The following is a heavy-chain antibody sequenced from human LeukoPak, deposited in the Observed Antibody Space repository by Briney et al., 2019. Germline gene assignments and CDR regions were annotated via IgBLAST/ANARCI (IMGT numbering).Heavy chain of an antibody. CDR1: GFTFSSYG. J-gene: IGHJ4*02. Sequence: GGSLTLSCAASGFTFSSYGMQWVRQAPGKGLEWVAVISYDGRNKYYADSVKGRFTISRDNSKNTLYLQMNSLRAEDTAVYYCAKSYYDFWSGYYQTFDYWGQGTLVTVSS. D-gene: IGHD3-3*01. CDR2: ISYDGRNK. CDR3: AKSYYDFWSGYYQTFDY. V-gene: IGHV3-30*18.